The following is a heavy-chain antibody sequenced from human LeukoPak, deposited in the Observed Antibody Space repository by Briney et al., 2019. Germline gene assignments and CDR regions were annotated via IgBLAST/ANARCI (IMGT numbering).Heavy chain of an antibody. J-gene: IGHJ4*02. V-gene: IGHV4-34*01. CDR2: INHSGST. CDR3: ARGSNRVGGSSNSADY. CDR1: GGSFSGYY. Sequence: SETLSLTCAVYGGSFSGYYWSWIRQPPGKGLEWIGEINHSGSTNYNPSLKSRVTISVDTSKNQFSLKLSSVTAADTAVYYCARGSNRVGGSSNSADYWGQGTLVTVSS. D-gene: IGHD1-26*01.